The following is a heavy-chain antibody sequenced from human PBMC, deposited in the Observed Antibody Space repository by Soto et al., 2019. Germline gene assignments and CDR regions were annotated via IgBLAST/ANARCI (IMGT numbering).Heavy chain of an antibody. CDR2: IYYSGST. CDR3: ARYYSDRSGYYLDY. CDR1: GGSISSYY. Sequence: QVQLQESGPGLVKPSETLSLTCTVSGGSISSYYWSWIRQPPGKGLEWIGYIYYSGSTNYNPSLKRRVNXXVXTXXNQFSLKLSSVTAADTAVYYCARYYSDRSGYYLDYWGQGTLVTVSS. D-gene: IGHD3-22*01. J-gene: IGHJ4*02. V-gene: IGHV4-59*01.